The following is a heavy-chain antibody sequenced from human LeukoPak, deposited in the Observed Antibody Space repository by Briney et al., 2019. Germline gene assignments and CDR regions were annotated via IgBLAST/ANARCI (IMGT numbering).Heavy chain of an antibody. J-gene: IGHJ4*02. Sequence: GGSLRLSCAASGFTFSDYYMSWIRQAPGKGLEWVSYISSSSSYTNYADSVKGRFTISRDNAKSALYLQLNSLRAEATAVYYCARHLPYLGYGRRGTRVSVFS. CDR3: ARHLPYLGY. CDR2: ISSSSSYT. V-gene: IGHV3-11*06. CDR1: GFTFSDYY. D-gene: IGHD3-10*01.